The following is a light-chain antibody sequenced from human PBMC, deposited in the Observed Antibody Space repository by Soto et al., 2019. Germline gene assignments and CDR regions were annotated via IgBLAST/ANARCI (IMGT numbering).Light chain of an antibody. V-gene: IGLV1-40*01. CDR3: QSYDSSLSAVV. CDR2: GNK. Sequence: QSVLTQPPSVSGAPGQRVTISCIGSSSNVGAGYDVHWYQQLPGAAPKLLIYGNKNRPSGVPDRFAGSKSVPSAALAIAGLQAEDEADDYCQSYDSSLSAVVFGGGTKLTV. CDR1: SSNVGAGYD. J-gene: IGLJ3*02.